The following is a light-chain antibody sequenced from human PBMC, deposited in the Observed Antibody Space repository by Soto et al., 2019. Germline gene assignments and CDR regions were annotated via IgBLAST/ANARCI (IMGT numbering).Light chain of an antibody. J-gene: IGKJ1*01. Sequence: IPMTQSPATLSASVGDRVTFTCRASQTISTWLAWYQKKPGEDPKLLIYKASTLEVGVPSRFSASGAGTEFTLTINTLQPADFATYYCQQYNSYPWTFGQGTKV. CDR2: KAS. CDR3: QQYNSYPWT. V-gene: IGKV1-5*03. CDR1: QTISTW.